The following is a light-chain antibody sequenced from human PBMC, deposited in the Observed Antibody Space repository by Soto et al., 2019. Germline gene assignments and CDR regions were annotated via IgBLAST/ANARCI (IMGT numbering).Light chain of an antibody. Sequence: QSVLTQPPSASGFPGQSVTISCTGTSSDVGNYNYVSWYQHHPGKAPKLMIYEVSKWPSGVPDRFSGSKSGNTASLTVSGLQAEDEADYYCTSYAGSNTYVFGTGTKVTVL. CDR2: EVS. J-gene: IGLJ1*01. CDR3: TSYAGSNTYV. V-gene: IGLV2-8*01. CDR1: SSDVGNYNY.